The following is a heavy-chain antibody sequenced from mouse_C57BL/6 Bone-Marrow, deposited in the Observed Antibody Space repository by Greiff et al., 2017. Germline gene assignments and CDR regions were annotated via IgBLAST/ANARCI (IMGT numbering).Heavy chain of an antibody. CDR2: IYPGSGNT. CDR3: SRDYDGSSYVGFAY. V-gene: IGHV1-66*01. J-gene: IGHJ3*01. Sequence: QVQLQQSGPELVKPGASVKISCKASGYSFTSYYIHWVKQRPGQGLEWIGWIYPGSGNTKYNEKFKGKATLTADTSSCTAYMQLSSLTSEDSAVYYCSRDYDGSSYVGFAYWGQGTLVTVSA. CDR1: GYSFTSYY. D-gene: IGHD1-1*01.